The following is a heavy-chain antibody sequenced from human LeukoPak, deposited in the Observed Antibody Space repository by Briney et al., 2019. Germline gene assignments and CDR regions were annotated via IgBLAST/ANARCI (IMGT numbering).Heavy chain of an antibody. CDR1: GGSISSYY. CDR2: IYTSGST. Sequence: SETLSLTCTVSGGSISSYYWSWIRQPPGKGLEWIGYIYTSGSTNYNPSPKSRVTISVDTSKNQFSLKLSSVTAADTAVYYCARHSWTGSTSYFDYWGQGTLATVSS. V-gene: IGHV4-4*09. D-gene: IGHD2-2*01. CDR3: ARHSWTGSTSYFDY. J-gene: IGHJ4*02.